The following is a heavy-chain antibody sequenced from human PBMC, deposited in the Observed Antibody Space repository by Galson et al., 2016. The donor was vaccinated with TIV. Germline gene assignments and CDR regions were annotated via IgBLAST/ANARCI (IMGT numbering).Heavy chain of an antibody. Sequence: SVKVSCKASGYTFTIYNMHWVRQAPGQRLEWMGWINGGSGHTKYSQKFQGRVTITRDTSARTVYMELSSLKSEDQAVYYCVRPPYCGGACLKYDQWGKGTLVTVSS. D-gene: IGHD2-21*02. CDR2: INGGSGHT. CDR3: VRPPYCGGACLKYDQ. CDR1: GYTFTIYN. J-gene: IGHJ4*02. V-gene: IGHV1-3*01.